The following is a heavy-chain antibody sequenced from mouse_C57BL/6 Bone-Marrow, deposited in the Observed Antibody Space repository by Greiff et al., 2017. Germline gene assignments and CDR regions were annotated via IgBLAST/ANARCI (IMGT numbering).Heavy chain of an antibody. D-gene: IGHD2-2*01. J-gene: IGHJ2*01. CDR1: GYSFTGYF. Sequence: VQLQQSGPELVKPGDSVKISCKASGYSFTGYFMNWVMQSHGKSLEWIGRINPYNGDTFYNQKFKGKATLTVDKSSSTAHMELRSLTYEYAAVYYGARAGNDGYYFDYWGKGTTLTVSS. CDR2: INPYNGDT. CDR3: ARAGNDGYYFDY. V-gene: IGHV1-20*01.